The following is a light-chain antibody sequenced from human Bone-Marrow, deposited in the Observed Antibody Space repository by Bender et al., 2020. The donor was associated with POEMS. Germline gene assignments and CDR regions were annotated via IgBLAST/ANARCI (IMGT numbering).Light chain of an antibody. Sequence: QSALTQPASVSGSPGQSITISCTGTSSDVGAYDYVSWYQQHPGKAPKLMIYDVRNRPSGVSNRFSGSKSGNTASLTISGLQADDEADYYCASYTSSSTLVFGGGPKLPVL. J-gene: IGLJ3*02. CDR2: DVR. CDR3: ASYTSSSTLV. V-gene: IGLV2-14*03. CDR1: SSDVGAYDY.